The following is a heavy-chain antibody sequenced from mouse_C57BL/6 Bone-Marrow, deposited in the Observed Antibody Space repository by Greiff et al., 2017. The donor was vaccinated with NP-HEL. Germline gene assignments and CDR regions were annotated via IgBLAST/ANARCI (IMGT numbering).Heavy chain of an antibody. V-gene: IGHV5-4*01. J-gene: IGHJ3*01. CDR3: ARLFAY. Sequence: DVHLVESGGGLVKPGGSLKLSCAASGFTFSSYAMSWVRQTPEKRLEWVATISDSGSYTYYPDNVKGRFTISRDNAKNNLYLQMSHLKSEDTALYYCARLFAYWGQGTLVTVSA. CDR2: ISDSGSYT. CDR1: GFTFSSYA.